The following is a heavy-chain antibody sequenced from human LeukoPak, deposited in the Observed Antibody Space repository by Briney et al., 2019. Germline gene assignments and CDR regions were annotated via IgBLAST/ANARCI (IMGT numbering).Heavy chain of an antibody. Sequence: GASVNVSCKASGYTLTSYDINWVRQATGQGLEWMGWMNPNSGNTGYAQKFQGRVTMTRNTSISTAYMELSSLRSEDTAVYYCARSLRGLWFGELTRYHFDYWGQGTLVTVSS. V-gene: IGHV1-8*01. D-gene: IGHD3-10*01. CDR1: GYTLTSYD. J-gene: IGHJ4*02. CDR3: ARSLRGLWFGELTRYHFDY. CDR2: MNPNSGNT.